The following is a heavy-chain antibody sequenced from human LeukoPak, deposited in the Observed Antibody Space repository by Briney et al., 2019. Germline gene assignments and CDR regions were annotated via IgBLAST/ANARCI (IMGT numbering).Heavy chain of an antibody. J-gene: IGHJ5*02. CDR3: ATYLTYYYDSSGFNWFDP. V-gene: IGHV4-39*01. D-gene: IGHD3-22*01. Sequence: SETLSLTCTVSGGSISSSSYYWGWIRQPPGKGLEWIGSIYYSGSTYYNPSLKSRVTISVDTSKNQFSLKLGSVTAADTAVYYCATYLTYYYDSSGFNWFDPWGQGTLVTVSS. CDR1: GGSISSSSYY. CDR2: IYYSGST.